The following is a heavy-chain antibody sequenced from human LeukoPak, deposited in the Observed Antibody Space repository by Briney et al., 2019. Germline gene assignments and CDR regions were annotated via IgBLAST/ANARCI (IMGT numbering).Heavy chain of an antibody. V-gene: IGHV3-74*01. J-gene: IGHJ4*02. D-gene: IGHD6-19*01. CDR2: INTDGSST. CDR1: GFTFSSYW. CDR3: ARVNAVAGPIDY. Sequence: GGSLRLSCAASGFTFSSYWMHWVRQAPGKGLVWVSRINTDGSSTSYADSVKGRFTISRDNAKNTLYLQMNSLRAEDTAVYYCARVNAVAGPIDYWGQGTLVTVSS.